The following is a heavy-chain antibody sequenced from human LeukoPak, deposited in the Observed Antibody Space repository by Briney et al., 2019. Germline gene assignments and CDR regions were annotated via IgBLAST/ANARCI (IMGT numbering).Heavy chain of an antibody. D-gene: IGHD2-2*01. V-gene: IGHV4-34*01. CDR1: GGSFSGYY. CDR2: INHSGST. J-gene: IGHJ5*02. Sequence: SETLSLTCALYGGSFSGYYWSWIRQPPGKGLEWIGEINHSGSTNYNPSLKSRVTISVDTSKNQFSLKLSSVTAADTAVYYCARGPDIVVVPAASGVWFDPWGQGTLVTVSS. CDR3: ARGPDIVVVPAASGVWFDP.